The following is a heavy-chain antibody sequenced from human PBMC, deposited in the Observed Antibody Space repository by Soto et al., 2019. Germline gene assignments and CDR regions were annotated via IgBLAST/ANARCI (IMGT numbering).Heavy chain of an antibody. V-gene: IGHV3-21*01. CDR3: ARGGSSSSYYYYGMDV. D-gene: IGHD6-6*01. CDR2: ISSSSSYI. J-gene: IGHJ6*02. Sequence: GRSLRLSCSATGFTFISYSRNWIRQAPGKGLEWVSSISSSSSYIYYADSVKGRFTISRDNAKNSLYLQMNSLRAEDTAVYYCARGGSSSSYYYYGMDVWGQGTTVTVSS. CDR1: GFTFISYS.